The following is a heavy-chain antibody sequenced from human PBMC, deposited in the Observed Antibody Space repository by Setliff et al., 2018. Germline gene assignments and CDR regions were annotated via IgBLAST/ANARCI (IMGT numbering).Heavy chain of an antibody. CDR3: ARDGSYYDRGGNRTWFFDL. J-gene: IGHJ2*01. Sequence: SETLSLTCTVSGGSISSSNWWTWVRQPPGKGLEWIGYIYYTGSTHYNPSLKSRLTMSVDTSKNQFSLNLKSVTAADTAVYFCARDGSYYDRGGNRTWFFDLWGRGTLVTVSS. D-gene: IGHD3-22*01. V-gene: IGHV4-4*02. CDR1: GGSISSSNW. CDR2: IYYTGST.